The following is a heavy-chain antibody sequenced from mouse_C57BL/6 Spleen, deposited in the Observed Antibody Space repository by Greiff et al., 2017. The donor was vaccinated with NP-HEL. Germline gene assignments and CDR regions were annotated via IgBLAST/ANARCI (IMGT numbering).Heavy chain of an antibody. V-gene: IGHV15-2*01. J-gene: IGHJ1*03. Sequence: VQLQQSGSELRSPGSSVKLSCKDFDSEVFPIAYMSWVRQKPGHGFEWIGGILPSIGRTIYGEKFEDKATLDADTLSNTAYLELNSLTSEDSAIYYCARKGDYYGSRVWYFDVWGTGTTVTVSS. D-gene: IGHD1-1*01. CDR2: ILPSIGRT. CDR3: ARKGDYYGSRVWYFDV. CDR1: DSEVFPIAY.